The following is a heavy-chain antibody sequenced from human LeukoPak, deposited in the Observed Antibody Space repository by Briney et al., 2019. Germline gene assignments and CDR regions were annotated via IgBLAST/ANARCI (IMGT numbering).Heavy chain of an antibody. J-gene: IGHJ1*01. CDR1: GYTFTSYD. CDR3: AINLPANRRFQH. D-gene: IGHD1-14*01. CDR2: MNPNSGNT. V-gene: IGHV1-8*01. Sequence: ASVKVSCKASGYTFTSYDINWVQQATGQGPEWMGWMNPNSGNTGYAQKFQGRVTMTRNTSISTAYMELSNVRSEDTAMYYCAINLPANRRFQHWGQGTLVTASS.